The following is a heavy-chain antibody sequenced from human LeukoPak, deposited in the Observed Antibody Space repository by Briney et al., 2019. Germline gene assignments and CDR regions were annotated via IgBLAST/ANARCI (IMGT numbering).Heavy chain of an antibody. CDR3: ARGGPGSYRKVDFDY. J-gene: IGHJ4*02. CDR2: IFYSGNT. D-gene: IGHD1-26*01. V-gene: IGHV4-39*07. CDR1: DGSISSSNYY. Sequence: SETLSLTCTVSDGSISSSNYYWGWIRQPPGKGLEWIGSIFYSGNTFYNPSLKSRVTISVGTSKIQFSLKLSSVTAADTAVYYCARGGPGSYRKVDFDYWGQGTLVTVSS.